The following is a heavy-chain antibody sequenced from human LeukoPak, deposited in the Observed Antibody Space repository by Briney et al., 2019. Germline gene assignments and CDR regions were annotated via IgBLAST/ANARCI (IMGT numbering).Heavy chain of an antibody. CDR1: GYTFTSNY. CDR3: ARGLGYYDTSGYSNDAFDI. Sequence: ASVKVSCKAFGYTFTSNYMHWVRQAPGQGPEWMGVISPSGGSTTYAQKFQGRVTMTRNTSISTAYMELSSLRSEDTAVYYCARGLGYYDTSGYSNDAFDIWGQGTMVIVSS. V-gene: IGHV1-46*01. D-gene: IGHD3-22*01. CDR2: ISPSGGST. J-gene: IGHJ3*02.